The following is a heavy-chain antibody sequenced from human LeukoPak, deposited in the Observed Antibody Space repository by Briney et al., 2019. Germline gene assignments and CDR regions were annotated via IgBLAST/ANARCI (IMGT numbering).Heavy chain of an antibody. CDR3: ARHAIRRTLGSDY. J-gene: IGHJ4*02. Sequence: SETLSLTCAVSGYSIISGYYWGWIRQPPGKGLEWIGSIYHSGSTYYNPSLKSRVTISVDTSKNQFSLKLSSVTAADTAVYYCARHAIRRTLGSDYWGQGTLVTVSS. V-gene: IGHV4-38-2*01. D-gene: IGHD1-26*01. CDR2: IYHSGST. CDR1: GYSIISGYY.